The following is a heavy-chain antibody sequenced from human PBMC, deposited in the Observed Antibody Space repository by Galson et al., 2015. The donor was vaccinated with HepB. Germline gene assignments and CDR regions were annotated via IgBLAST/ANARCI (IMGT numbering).Heavy chain of an antibody. CDR1: GGSISSYY. Sequence: QVQLQESGPGLVKPSETLSLTCTVSGGSISSYYWSWIRQPPGKGLEWIGYIYYSGSTNYSPSLKSRVTISVDTSKNQFSLKLSSVTAADTAVYYCARGESIQLWLFRHWGQGTLVTVSS. V-gene: IGHV4-59*01. J-gene: IGHJ4*02. CDR3: ARGESIQLWLFRH. D-gene: IGHD5-18*01. CDR2: IYYSGST.